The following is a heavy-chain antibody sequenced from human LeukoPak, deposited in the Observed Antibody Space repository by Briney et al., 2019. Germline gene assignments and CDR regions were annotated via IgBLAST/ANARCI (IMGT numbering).Heavy chain of an antibody. CDR1: GYTFTSYD. V-gene: IGHV1-8*01. J-gene: IGHJ3*02. CDR2: MNPNSGNT. CDR3: ATGWRVPAAIYAFGI. Sequence: ASVKVSCKASGYTFTSYDCNWVRPASGQGLEWMGWMNPNSGNTGYAQKFQGRVTMTRTTTISTAYMELSSLRSEDTAVYYCATGWRVPAAIYAFGIWGQGTMVTVSS. D-gene: IGHD2-2*01.